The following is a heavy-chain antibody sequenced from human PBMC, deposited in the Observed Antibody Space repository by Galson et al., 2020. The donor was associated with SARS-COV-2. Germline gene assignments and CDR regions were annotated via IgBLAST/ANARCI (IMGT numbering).Heavy chain of an antibody. Sequence: GGSLRLSCAASGFSFSRYATHWVRQAPGKGLEWVAVISYDGNNKYYADSMKGRFANSRENAKSTLYLQRDSLRTEDTAVYYCARGAFSSGWYSYFDYWGQGTMVTVSP. CDR2: ISYDGNNK. CDR3: ARGAFSSGWYSYFDY. J-gene: IGHJ4*02. CDR1: GFSFSRYA. V-gene: IGHV3-30*09. D-gene: IGHD6-19*01.